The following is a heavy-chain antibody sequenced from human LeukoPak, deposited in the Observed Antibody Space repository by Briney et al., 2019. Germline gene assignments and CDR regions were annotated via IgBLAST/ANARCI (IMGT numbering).Heavy chain of an antibody. CDR1: GGSISSGSYY. J-gene: IGHJ3*02. CDR2: IYTSGST. Sequence: SETLSLTCTVSGGSISSGSYYWSWIRQPAGKGLEWIGRIYTSGSTNYNPSLKSRVTISVDTSKNQFSLKLSSVTAADTAVYYCARDPTNYGGNSDAFDIWGQGTMVTVSS. CDR3: ARDPTNYGGNSDAFDI. D-gene: IGHD4-23*01. V-gene: IGHV4-61*02.